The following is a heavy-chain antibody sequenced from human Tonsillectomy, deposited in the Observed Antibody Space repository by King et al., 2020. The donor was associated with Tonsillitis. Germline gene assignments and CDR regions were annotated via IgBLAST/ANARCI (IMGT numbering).Heavy chain of an antibody. CDR1: GYSFTSYW. V-gene: IGHV5-51*03. CDR3: ARLWERRAPAY. D-gene: IGHD1-1*01. Sequence: QLVQSEAEVKKPGESLKISCKGSGYSFTSYWIGWVRQMPGKGLEWMGIINPGDSVARYSPSFRGQVTFSVDRSFTTAYLHWNSLKASDTAIYYCARLWERRAPAYWGQGTLVTVSS. J-gene: IGHJ4*02. CDR2: INPGDSVA.